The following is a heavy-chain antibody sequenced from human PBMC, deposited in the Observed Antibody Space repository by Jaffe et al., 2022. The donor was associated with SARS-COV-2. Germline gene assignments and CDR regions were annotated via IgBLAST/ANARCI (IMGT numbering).Heavy chain of an antibody. CDR2: INSDGSST. CDR1: GFTFSSYW. D-gene: IGHD4-17*01. CDR3: ARGVYADYCGMDV. J-gene: IGHJ6*02. Sequence: EVQLVESGGGLVQPGGSLRLSCAASGFTFSSYWMHWVRQAPGKGLVWVSGINSDGSSTSYADSVKGRFTISRDNAKNTLYLQMNSLRVEDTAVYYCARGVYADYCGMDVWGQGTTVIVSS. V-gene: IGHV3-74*01.